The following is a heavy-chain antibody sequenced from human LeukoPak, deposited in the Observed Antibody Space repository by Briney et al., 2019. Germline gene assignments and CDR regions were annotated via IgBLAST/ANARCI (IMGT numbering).Heavy chain of an antibody. V-gene: IGHV3-30-3*01. CDR1: GFTFSSYA. D-gene: IGHD2-2*01. CDR3: AKDPVVVVPRRTYFDY. Sequence: GRSLRLSCAASGFTFSSYAMHWVRQAPGKGLEWVAVISYDGSNKYYADSVKGRFTISRDNSKNTLYLQVTSLRAEDTAVYYCAKDPVVVVPRRTYFDYWGQGTLVTVSS. J-gene: IGHJ4*02. CDR2: ISYDGSNK.